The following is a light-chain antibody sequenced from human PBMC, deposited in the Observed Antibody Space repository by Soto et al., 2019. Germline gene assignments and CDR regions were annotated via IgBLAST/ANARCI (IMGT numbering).Light chain of an antibody. Sequence: EVVMTQSPATLSVSPGEGVTLSCRANQGIGDTLAWYQHKPGQTPRLLIYDTSTRATGIPDRFSGSGSGTDFTLTIRRVEPEDFAVYYCQQYGSSLTFGGGTKVEIK. CDR2: DTS. CDR1: QGIGDT. CDR3: QQYGSSLT. V-gene: IGKV3-20*01. J-gene: IGKJ4*01.